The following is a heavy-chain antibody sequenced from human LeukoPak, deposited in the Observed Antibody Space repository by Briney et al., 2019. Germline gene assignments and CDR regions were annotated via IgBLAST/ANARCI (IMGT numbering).Heavy chain of an antibody. CDR1: GGSVSSGSYY. V-gene: IGHV4-61*01. D-gene: IGHD6-13*01. CDR2: IYYSGST. CDR3: ARDASSSWYDENWFDP. Sequence: PSETLSLTCTVSGGSVSSGSYYWSWIRQPPGKGLEWIGYIYYSGSTNYNPSLKSRVTISVDTSKNQFSLKLSSVTAADTAVYYCARDASSSWYDENWFDPWGQGTLVTVSS. J-gene: IGHJ5*02.